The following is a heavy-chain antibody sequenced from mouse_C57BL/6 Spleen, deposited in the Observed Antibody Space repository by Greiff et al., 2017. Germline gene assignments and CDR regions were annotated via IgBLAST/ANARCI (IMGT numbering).Heavy chain of an antibody. V-gene: IGHV1-52*01. CDR1: GYTFTSYW. D-gene: IGHD2-3*01. CDR2: IDPSDSET. J-gene: IGHJ1*03. CDR3: ASGDGYWYFDV. Sequence: QVQLKQPGAELVRPGSSVKLSCKASGYTFTSYWMHWVKQRPIQGLEWIGNIDPSDSETHYNQKFKDKATLTVDKSSSTAYMQLSSLTSEDSAVYYCASGDGYWYFDVWGTGTTVTVSS.